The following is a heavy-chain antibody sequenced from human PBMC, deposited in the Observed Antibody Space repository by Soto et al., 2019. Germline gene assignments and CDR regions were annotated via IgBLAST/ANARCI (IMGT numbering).Heavy chain of an antibody. J-gene: IGHJ3*01. CDR2: LSRGGGTT. CDR1: GFTFSSHG. CDR3: AKYGQYSTHWFDV. D-gene: IGHD1-26*01. Sequence: EAQLLESGGDWAQPGGSLRLSCAASGFTFSSHGMSWVRQAPGKGLEWIAGLSRGGGTTYYADSVKGRFTISRDNPKNTLDLIMNGLKVEDTAMYCCAKYGQYSTHWFDVWGQGTMVTVSS. V-gene: IGHV3-23*01.